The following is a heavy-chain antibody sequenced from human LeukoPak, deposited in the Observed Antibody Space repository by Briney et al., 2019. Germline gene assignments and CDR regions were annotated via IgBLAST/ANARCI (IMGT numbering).Heavy chain of an antibody. D-gene: IGHD1-26*01. J-gene: IGHJ2*01. V-gene: IGHV4-59*01. CDR3: ASSGSFPYWYFDL. CDR1: GGSISSYY. CDR2: IYYSGST. Sequence: PFETLSLTCTVSGGSISSYYWSWIRQPPGKGLEWIGYIYYSGSTNYNPSLKSRVTISVDTSKNQFSLKLSSVTAADTAVYYCASSGSFPYWYFDLWGRGTLVTVSS.